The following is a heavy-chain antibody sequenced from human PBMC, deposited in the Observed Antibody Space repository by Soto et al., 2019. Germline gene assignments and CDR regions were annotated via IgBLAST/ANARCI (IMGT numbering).Heavy chain of an antibody. D-gene: IGHD5-12*01. CDR3: AEGGRVWLYFDY. V-gene: IGHV3-23*01. CDR2: ISGSGGST. CDR1: GFTFSSYA. Sequence: EVQLLESGGGLVQPGGSLRLSCAASGFTFSSYAMSWVRQAPGKGLEWVSAISGSGGSTYYADSVKGRFTISRDNSKNTLDLQMNTLRAEDTAVYYCAEGGRVWLYFDYWGQGTLVTVSS. J-gene: IGHJ4*02.